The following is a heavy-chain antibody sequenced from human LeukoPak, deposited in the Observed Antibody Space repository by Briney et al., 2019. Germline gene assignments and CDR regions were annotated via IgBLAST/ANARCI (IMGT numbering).Heavy chain of an antibody. J-gene: IGHJ6*03. V-gene: IGHV3-21*01. D-gene: IGHD4-11*01. Sequence: GGALRLSCGASGFTLSSYSMNWVRPAPGDGPEWVSSISSSSSYINYADSVKGRFTISRDNAKNSLYLQMNSLRAEDTAVYYCAREVGDYSIYGYYYYYYMDVWGKGTTVTVSS. CDR1: GFTLSSYS. CDR3: AREVGDYSIYGYYYYYYMDV. CDR2: ISSSSSYI.